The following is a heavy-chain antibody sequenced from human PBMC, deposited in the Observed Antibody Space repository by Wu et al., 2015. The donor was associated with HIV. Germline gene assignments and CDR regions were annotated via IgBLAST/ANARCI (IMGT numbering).Heavy chain of an antibody. Sequence: QVQLVQSGAEVKKPGASVKVSCKASGYTFTSYGISWVRQAPGHGLEWMGWISAYNGHTSFAQKFQGRVILTTDTSTSTAYMELRSLRSDDTAVYYCARTWIQHMVRAFDVWGQGTTVTVSS. V-gene: IGHV1-18*01. CDR1: GYTFTSYG. CDR3: ARTWIQHMVRAFDV. CDR2: ISAYNGHT. J-gene: IGHJ3*01. D-gene: IGHD5-18*01.